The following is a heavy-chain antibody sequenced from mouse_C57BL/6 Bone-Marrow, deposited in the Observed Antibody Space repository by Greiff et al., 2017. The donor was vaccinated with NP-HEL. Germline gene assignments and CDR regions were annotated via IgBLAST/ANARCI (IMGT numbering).Heavy chain of an antibody. CDR2: IYPGSGNT. V-gene: IGHV1-76*01. CDR3: ARAHYYGSTYFDY. CDR1: GYTFTDYY. J-gene: IGHJ2*01. D-gene: IGHD1-1*01. Sequence: VQRVESGAELVRPGASVKLSCKASGYTFTDYYINWVKQRPGQGLEWIARIYPGSGNTYYNEKFKGKATLTAEKSSSTAYMQLSSLTSEDSAVYFCARAHYYGSTYFDYWGQGTTLTVSS.